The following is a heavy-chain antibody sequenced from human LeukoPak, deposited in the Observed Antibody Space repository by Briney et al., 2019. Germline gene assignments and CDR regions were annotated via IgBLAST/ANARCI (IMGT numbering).Heavy chain of an antibody. J-gene: IGHJ3*02. CDR1: GYIFSSND. Sequence: ASVKVSCKASGYIFSSNDINWVRQAAGQGLEWMGWMNPNSGDTGYTQKFQGRVAMTRSTSITTAYMELTSLRSEGTAVYYCARAWYYYDSSGYLLNAFDIWGQGTMVTVSS. V-gene: IGHV1-8*01. CDR3: ARAWYYYDSSGYLLNAFDI. CDR2: MNPNSGDT. D-gene: IGHD3-22*01.